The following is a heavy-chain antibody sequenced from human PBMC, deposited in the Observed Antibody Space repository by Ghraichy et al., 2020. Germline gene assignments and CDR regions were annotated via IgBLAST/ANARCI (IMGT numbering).Heavy chain of an antibody. V-gene: IGHV4-59*01. CDR2: IYYSGTT. CDR3: ARGPTMFGVAPWGMDI. D-gene: IGHD3-3*01. CDR1: GASISGFY. Sequence: SETLSLTCTVSGASISGFYWSWIRQPPGRGLEWIGHIYYSGTTNYSPSLKSRLTLSVDRSQNLVSLRLSSMTSADTAVYYCARGPTMFGVAPWGMDILGQVTPVTVS. J-gene: IGHJ6*02.